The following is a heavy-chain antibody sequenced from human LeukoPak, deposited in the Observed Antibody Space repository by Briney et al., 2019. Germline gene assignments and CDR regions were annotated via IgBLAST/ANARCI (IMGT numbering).Heavy chain of an antibody. Sequence: ASVKVSCKASGYTFTSYGISWVRQAPGQGLEWMGWISAYNGNTNYAQKLQGRVTMTTDTSTSTAYMELRSLRSDDTAVYYCARGGYYDILTGYYYFDYWGQGTLVTVSS. J-gene: IGHJ4*02. V-gene: IGHV1-18*01. D-gene: IGHD3-9*01. CDR1: GYTFTSYG. CDR3: ARGGYYDILTGYYYFDY. CDR2: ISAYNGNT.